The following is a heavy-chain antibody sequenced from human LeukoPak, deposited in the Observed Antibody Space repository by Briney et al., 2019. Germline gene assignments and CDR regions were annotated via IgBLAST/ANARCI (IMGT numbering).Heavy chain of an antibody. Sequence: SETLSLTCILSGGSISISIYYWVWIRQPPGKGLEWIGSTHYSGSTQYNPSLRSRVTISVDTSKNQFSLKLSSVTATDTAVYYCARHSTIFGVVRESWGQGSLVTVSS. D-gene: IGHD3-3*01. CDR2: THYSGST. J-gene: IGHJ5*02. CDR3: ARHSTIFGVVRES. CDR1: GGSISISIYY. V-gene: IGHV4-39*01.